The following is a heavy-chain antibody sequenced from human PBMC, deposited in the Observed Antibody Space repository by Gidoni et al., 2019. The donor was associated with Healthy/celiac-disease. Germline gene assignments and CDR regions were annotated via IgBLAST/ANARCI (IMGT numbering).Heavy chain of an antibody. CDR3: ARDGYYYDSSGSLHWFDP. V-gene: IGHV4-31*03. CDR2: IYYSGST. Sequence: QVQLQESGPGLVKPSQTLSLTRTVSGGSISSGGYYWSWTRQHPGKGLEWIGYIYYSGSTYYNPSLKSRVTISVDTSKNQFSLKLSSVTAADTAVYYCARDGYYYDSSGSLHWFDPWGQGTLVTVSS. D-gene: IGHD3-22*01. CDR1: GGSISSGGYY. J-gene: IGHJ5*02.